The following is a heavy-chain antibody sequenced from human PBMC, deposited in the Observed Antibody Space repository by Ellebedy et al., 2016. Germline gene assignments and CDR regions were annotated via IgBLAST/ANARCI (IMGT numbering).Heavy chain of an antibody. CDR3: ARDFGNSSGWYGFDP. V-gene: IGHV3-7*03. CDR1: GGSLSGYY. J-gene: IGHJ5*02. Sequence: ETLSLTCAVYGGSLSGYYWSWIRQPPGKGLEWVANINQDGHEKYYVDSVKGRFTISRDNAKNSLYLQMNSLRAEDTAVYYCARDFGNSSGWYGFDPWGQGTLVIVSS. D-gene: IGHD6-19*01. CDR2: INQDGHEK.